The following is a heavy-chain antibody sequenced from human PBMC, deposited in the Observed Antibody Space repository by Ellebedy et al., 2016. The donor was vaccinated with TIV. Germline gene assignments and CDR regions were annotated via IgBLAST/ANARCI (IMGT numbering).Heavy chain of an antibody. D-gene: IGHD3-16*01. CDR3: ATLYYGAFDI. Sequence: ASVKVSXXASGYTFTSYGISWVRQAPGQGLEWMGGFDPEDGETIYAQKFQGRVTMTEDTSTDTAYMELSSLRSEDTAVYYCATLYYGAFDIWGQGTMVTVSS. CDR2: FDPEDGET. V-gene: IGHV1-24*01. CDR1: GYTFTSYG. J-gene: IGHJ3*02.